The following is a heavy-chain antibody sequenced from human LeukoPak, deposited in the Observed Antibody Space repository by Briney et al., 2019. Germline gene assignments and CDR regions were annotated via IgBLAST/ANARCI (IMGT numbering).Heavy chain of an antibody. V-gene: IGHV1-69*05. Sequence: GASVKVSCKAFGGSFSSEAISWVRQAPGQGLEWMGGIIPIFGTANYAQKFQGRVTITTDEFTSTAYMEVRSLRSEDTAVYYCGRKAGDCGGGSCYSIDYWGQGTLVTVSS. CDR2: IIPIFGTA. CDR3: GRKAGDCGGGSCYSIDY. CDR1: GGSFSSEA. D-gene: IGHD2-15*01. J-gene: IGHJ4*02.